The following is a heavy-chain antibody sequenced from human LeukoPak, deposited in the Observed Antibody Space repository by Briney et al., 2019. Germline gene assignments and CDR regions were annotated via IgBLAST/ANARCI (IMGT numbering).Heavy chain of an antibody. V-gene: IGHV5-51*01. Sequence: GESLKVSCKGYIYSFTSYWIGWVRQMPGKGLEWMGFIYPDDSETRYSPSFQGQVTISADKSSSTAYVQWTSLKASDSAMYYCARRGSRSSGVYYGLDVWGQGTTVTVSS. CDR3: ARRGSRSSGVYYGLDV. D-gene: IGHD6-6*01. CDR1: IYSFTSYW. J-gene: IGHJ6*02. CDR2: IYPDDSET.